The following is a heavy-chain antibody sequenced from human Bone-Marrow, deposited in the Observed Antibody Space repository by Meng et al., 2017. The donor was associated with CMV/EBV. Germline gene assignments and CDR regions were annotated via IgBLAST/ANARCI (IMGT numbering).Heavy chain of an antibody. D-gene: IGHD3-10*01. CDR3: ARHFYHSGSGDY. J-gene: IGHJ4*02. Sequence: EVQLVESGGGLVQPGGSLKLSCAASGFTCSSYWMHWVRQAPGKGLMWVSGISSEGSNTFYADSVKGRFTISRDNAKNTLFLQMNSLGAEDTAVYYCARHFYHSGSGDYWGQGSLVTVSS. V-gene: IGHV3-74*01. CDR1: GFTCSSYW. CDR2: ISSEGSNT.